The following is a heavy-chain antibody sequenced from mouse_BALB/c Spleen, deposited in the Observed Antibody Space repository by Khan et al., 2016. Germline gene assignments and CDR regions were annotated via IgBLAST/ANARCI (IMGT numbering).Heavy chain of an antibody. V-gene: IGHV14-1*02. J-gene: IGHJ4*01. CDR3: TRGGDLDY. D-gene: IGHD3-3*01. Sequence: EVQLQESGAELVRPGALVKLSCKASGFKIKDYYIHWVKQRPEQGLEWIGWIDPENGDRINDPKFQGKASLTAETSSNTAYLQLSSLTSEDTAVYYWTRGGDLDYWGQGTSVTVSS. CDR2: IDPENGDR. CDR1: GFKIKDYY.